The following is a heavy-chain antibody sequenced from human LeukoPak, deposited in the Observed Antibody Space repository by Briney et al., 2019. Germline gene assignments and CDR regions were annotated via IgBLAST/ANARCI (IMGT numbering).Heavy chain of an antibody. CDR1: GFTFSSFE. J-gene: IGHJ3*02. Sequence: GGSLRLSCAASGFTFSSFEMNWVRQTPGKGLEWLSYINGGGSTIYYADSAKGRFTISRDNAKNSLHLQMNSLRADDTAVYYCVRYSSTWYVAFDIWGRGTMVTVS. D-gene: IGHD6-13*01. CDR3: VRYSSTWYVAFDI. CDR2: INGGGSTI. V-gene: IGHV3-48*03.